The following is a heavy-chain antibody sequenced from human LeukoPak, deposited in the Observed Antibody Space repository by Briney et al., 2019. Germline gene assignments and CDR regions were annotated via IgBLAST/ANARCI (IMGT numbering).Heavy chain of an antibody. CDR2: IRYDGSNK. CDR1: GFTFSSYG. J-gene: IGHJ4*02. CDR3: AKGLGYSYGFDY. Sequence: GGSLRLSCAASGFTFSSYGMHRVRKAPGKGLDWGAFIRYDGSNKYYADPVKGRFTISRDNSKNTLYLQMNSLRAEDTAVYYCAKGLGYSYGFDYWGQGTLVTVSS. V-gene: IGHV3-30*02. D-gene: IGHD5-18*01.